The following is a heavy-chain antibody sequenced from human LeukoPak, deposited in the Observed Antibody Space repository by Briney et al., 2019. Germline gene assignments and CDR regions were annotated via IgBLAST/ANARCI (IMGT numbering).Heavy chain of an antibody. CDR3: VKSPSDGLDV. V-gene: IGHV3-53*05. Sequence: HPGGSLRLSCAASGFTVSSNYMSWVRQAPGKGLDWVSVIYSGGTTFYADSVKGRFTISRDNSKNTLYLQMSSLRPEDTAVYYCVKSPSDGLDVWGQGATVTVSS. CDR1: GFTVSSNY. J-gene: IGHJ6*02. CDR2: IYSGGTT.